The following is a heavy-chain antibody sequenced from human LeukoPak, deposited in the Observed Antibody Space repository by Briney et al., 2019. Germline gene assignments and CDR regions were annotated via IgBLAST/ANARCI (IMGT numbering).Heavy chain of an antibody. CDR2: IIPIFGTA. CDR3: ARGNDYGDYVVGYYYYGMDV. V-gene: IGHV1-69*13. CDR1: GGTFSSYA. D-gene: IGHD4-17*01. Sequence: GASVKVSCKASGGTFSSYAISWVRQAPGQGLEWMGGIIPIFGTANYAQKFQDRVTITADESTSTAYMELSSLRSEDTAVYYCARGNDYGDYVVGYYYYGMDVWGQGTTVTVSS. J-gene: IGHJ6*02.